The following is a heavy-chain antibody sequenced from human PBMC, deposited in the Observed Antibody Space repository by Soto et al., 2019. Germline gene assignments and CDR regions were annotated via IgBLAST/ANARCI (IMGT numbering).Heavy chain of an antibody. CDR3: VKGMDTYYYYYGMDV. V-gene: IGHV3-64D*08. Sequence: PGGSLRLSCSASGFTFSSYAMHWVRQAPGKGLESVSAISSNGGSTYYADSVKGRFTISRDNSKNTLYLHMSSLRAEDTAVYYCVKGMDTYYYYYGMDVWGQGTTVTVSS. CDR2: ISSNGGST. J-gene: IGHJ6*02. D-gene: IGHD5-18*01. CDR1: GFTFSSYA.